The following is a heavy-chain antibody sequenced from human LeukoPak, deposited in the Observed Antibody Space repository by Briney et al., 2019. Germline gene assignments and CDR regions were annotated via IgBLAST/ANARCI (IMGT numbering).Heavy chain of an antibody. CDR3: ARGFRNGPFDC. CDR1: GFTFDDYC. CDR2: INRNGGST. D-gene: IGHD2-8*01. J-gene: IGHJ4*02. Sequence: PGGSLRLSCEASGFTFDDYCMSWVRQPPGKGLEWVSGINRNGGSTDYADSVKGRFTISRDNAKNTQFLQMHSLRVEDTALYYCARGFRNGPFDCWGQGTLVTVSS. V-gene: IGHV3-20*04.